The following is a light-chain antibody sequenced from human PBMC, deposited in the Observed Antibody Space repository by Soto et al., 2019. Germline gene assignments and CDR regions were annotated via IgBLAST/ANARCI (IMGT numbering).Light chain of an antibody. V-gene: IGKV3-15*01. CDR3: HQYNNWPPGT. Sequence: EIVMTQSPATLSVSPGERATLSCRASQSISSNLAWYQQKPGQAPSLLLYGASTRATGIPARFSGSGSGTDFTLTISRLQSEDFAVYYCHQYNNWPPGTFCQGTKLEIK. CDR2: GAS. J-gene: IGKJ2*02. CDR1: QSISSN.